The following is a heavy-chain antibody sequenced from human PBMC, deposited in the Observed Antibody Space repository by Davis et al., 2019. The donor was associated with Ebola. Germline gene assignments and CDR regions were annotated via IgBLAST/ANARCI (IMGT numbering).Heavy chain of an antibody. D-gene: IGHD1-26*01. CDR2: INPNSRGT. Sequence: ASVKVPCKASRYTFTGYYIHWVRQAPRQGPEWMGWINPNSRGTNYAQKFQGWVTMTRDTSISTAYMELSRLRSDDTTVYYCARDGRGYSGSYLQYYYHYGMDVWGQGTTVTVSS. CDR3: ARDGRGYSGSYLQYYYHYGMDV. J-gene: IGHJ6*02. CDR1: RYTFTGYY. V-gene: IGHV1-2*04.